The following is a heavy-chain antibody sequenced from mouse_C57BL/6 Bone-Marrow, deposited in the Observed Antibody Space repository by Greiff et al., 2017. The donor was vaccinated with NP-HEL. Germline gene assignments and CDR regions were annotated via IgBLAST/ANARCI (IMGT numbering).Heavy chain of an antibody. J-gene: IGHJ4*01. CDR1: GYSFTGYY. D-gene: IGHD1-1*01. CDR2: INPSTGGT. CDR3: ARSYYGSSEDYYAMDY. Sequence: VQLQQSGPELVKPGASVKISCKASGYSFTGYYMNWVKQSPEKSLEWIGEINPSTGGTTYNQKFKAKATLTVDKSSSTAYMQLKSLTSEDSAVYYCARSYYGSSEDYYAMDYWGQGTSVTVSS. V-gene: IGHV1-42*01.